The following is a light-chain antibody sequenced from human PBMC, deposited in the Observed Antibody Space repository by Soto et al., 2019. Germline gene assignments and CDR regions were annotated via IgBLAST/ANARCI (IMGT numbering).Light chain of an antibody. CDR2: VAS. J-gene: IGKJ2*01. CDR3: QHYNGY. V-gene: IGKV1-5*01. CDR1: QNIRSW. Sequence: DMPMTQSPTTLSASVGDRVTITCRASQNIRSWLAWYQQKPGKAPKVLIYVASTLESGVPSRFSGSGFGTEFTLTISSLQPDDFATYYCQHYNGYFGQGTKLEIK.